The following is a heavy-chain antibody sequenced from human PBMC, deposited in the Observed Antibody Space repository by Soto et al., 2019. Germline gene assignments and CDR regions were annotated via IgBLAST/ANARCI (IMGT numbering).Heavy chain of an antibody. D-gene: IGHD6-13*01. CDR3: AGARPAAGTDYYGMDV. V-gene: IGHV1-18*01. CDR1: CYTFTSYG. CDR2: ISAYNGNT. J-gene: IGHJ6*02. Sequence: ASVKVSCKASCYTFTSYGISWVRQAPGQGLEWMGWISAYNGNTNYAPKLQGRVTMTTDTSTSTAYMELRSLRSDDTAVYYCAGARPAAGTDYYGMDVWGQGTTVTVSS.